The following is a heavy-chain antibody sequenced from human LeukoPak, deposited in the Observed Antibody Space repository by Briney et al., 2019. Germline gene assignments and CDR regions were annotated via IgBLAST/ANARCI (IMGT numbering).Heavy chain of an antibody. CDR1: GFIIFKSW. D-gene: IGHD3-22*01. CDR3: ARVAGEASGYHPFDI. J-gene: IGHJ3*02. V-gene: IGHV3-7*01. CDR2: IKQDASET. Sequence: GESLRLSCAASGFIIFKSWMTWVRQAPGKGLEWVAIIKQDASETYYLDSVKGRFTISRDNAKNSIYLHMTRLRVEDTAVYYCARVAGEASGYHPFDIWGQGTMVTASS.